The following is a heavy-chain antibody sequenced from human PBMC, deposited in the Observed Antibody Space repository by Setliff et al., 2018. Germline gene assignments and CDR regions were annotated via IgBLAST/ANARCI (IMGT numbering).Heavy chain of an antibody. Sequence: ASVKVSCKASGYTFTSHYMHWVRQAPGLGLEWMGTINPSSGRTSYAQKFQGGVTMTRDTSTSTVYMDMSSLRSEDTAVYYCARDVFPYHYEGAFDIWVQGTMVTVSS. CDR3: ARDVFPYHYEGAFDI. J-gene: IGHJ3*02. V-gene: IGHV1-46*01. CDR1: GYTFTSHY. CDR2: INPSSGRT. D-gene: IGHD3-22*01.